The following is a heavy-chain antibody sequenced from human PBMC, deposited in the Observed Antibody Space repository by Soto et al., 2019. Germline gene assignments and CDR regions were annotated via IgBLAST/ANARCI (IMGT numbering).Heavy chain of an antibody. CDR2: FTPALGTA. V-gene: IGHV1-69*06. CDR1: GGTYSSYP. J-gene: IGHJ2*01. Sequence: QAQLVQSGAEMKQPGSSVKVSCKASGGTYSSYPINWVRQAPGHGLEWLGSFTPALGTADYPKKFQDRLTITADTSASTTYLELRSLGSEDQGLYYFSGGGGDGYGWEGYWFLDLWGRGTLVTVSS. CDR3: SGGGGDGYGWEGYWFLDL. D-gene: IGHD5-12*01.